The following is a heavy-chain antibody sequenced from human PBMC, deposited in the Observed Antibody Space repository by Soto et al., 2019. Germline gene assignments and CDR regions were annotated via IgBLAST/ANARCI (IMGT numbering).Heavy chain of an antibody. CDR3: TRDPHALDF. D-gene: IGHD2-2*01. CDR2: ITSGSTRI. Sequence: EVQLVESGGGLVQPGGSLRLSCAASGFTFNTYSMNWVRQTPEKGLEWVAYITSGSTRILYADSVRGRFTISRDNAKDSLYLQMTSLRDEDTAMYYCTRDPHALDFWGQGTPVIVSS. CDR1: GFTFNTYS. J-gene: IGHJ4*02. V-gene: IGHV3-48*02.